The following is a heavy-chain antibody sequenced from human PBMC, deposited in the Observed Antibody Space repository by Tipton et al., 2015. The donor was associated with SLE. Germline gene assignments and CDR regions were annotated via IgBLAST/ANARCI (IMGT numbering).Heavy chain of an antibody. V-gene: IGHV1-2*02. J-gene: IGHJ4*02. CDR2: INPNSGGT. CDR3: ARSQHGIDY. Sequence: VQLVQSGAEVKKPGASVKVSCKASGYTFSGYYMHWVRQAPGQGLEWMGWINPNSGGTNYSQNFQGRVTLTRDTSISTAYMELSSLKSDDTAVYYCARSQHGIDYWGQGTLVTVSS. CDR1: GYTFSGYY. D-gene: IGHD6-13*01.